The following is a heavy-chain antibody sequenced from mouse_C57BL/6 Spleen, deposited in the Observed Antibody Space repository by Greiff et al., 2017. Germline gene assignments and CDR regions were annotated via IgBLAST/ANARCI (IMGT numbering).Heavy chain of an antibody. Sequence: QVQLQQPGAELVKPGASVKMSCKASGYTFTSYWITWVKQRPGQGLEWIGDIYPGSGSTNYNEKFKSKATLTVDTSSSTAYMQLSSLTSEYSAVXYGAIIYYGKGYYYAMDYWGQGTSVTVSS. V-gene: IGHV1-55*01. CDR1: GYTFTSYW. D-gene: IGHD2-1*01. CDR3: AIIYYGKGYYYAMDY. CDR2: IYPGSGST. J-gene: IGHJ4*01.